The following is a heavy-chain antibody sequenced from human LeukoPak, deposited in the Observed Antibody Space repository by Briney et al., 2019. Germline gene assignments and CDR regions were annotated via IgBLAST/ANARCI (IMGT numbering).Heavy chain of an antibody. CDR3: AKGIQDTPHYSGMNV. CDR2: ISGSGGST. CDR1: GFTFSSYA. D-gene: IGHD2-2*02. Sequence: GGSLRLSCAASGFTFSSYAMSWVRQAPGKGLEWVSAISGSGGSTYYADSVKGRFTISRDNSKNTLYLQMNSLRAEDTAVYYCAKGIQDTPHYSGMNVWGQGTTVTVSS. J-gene: IGHJ6*02. V-gene: IGHV3-23*01.